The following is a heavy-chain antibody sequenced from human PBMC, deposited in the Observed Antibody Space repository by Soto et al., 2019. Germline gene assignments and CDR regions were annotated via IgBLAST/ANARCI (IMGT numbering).Heavy chain of an antibody. V-gene: IGHV3-23*01. D-gene: IGHD5-18*01. J-gene: IGHJ5*02. CDR1: GFTFSSYA. CDR3: AKDLGYSYGYWVGH. CDR2: ITDSGDTT. Sequence: EEQLLESGGGLVQPGGSLRLSCAASGFTFSSYAMIWVRQAPGKGLEWVSAITDSGDTTYYAESVRGRFTISRDNSKNTLYLQMSSLRAEDTALYYCAKDLGYSYGYWVGHWGQGTLVTVSS.